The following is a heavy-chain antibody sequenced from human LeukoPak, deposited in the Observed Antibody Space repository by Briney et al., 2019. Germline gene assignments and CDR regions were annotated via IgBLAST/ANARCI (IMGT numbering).Heavy chain of an antibody. Sequence: SETLSLTCAVSGYSISSGYYWGWIRQPPGKGLEWIGSMYHSGSTYYNPSLKSRVTISVDTSKNQFPLKLSSVTAADTAVYYCARALQYIDLYYFDYWGQGTLVTVSS. CDR2: MYHSGST. D-gene: IGHD4-11*01. V-gene: IGHV4-38-2*01. CDR3: ARALQYIDLYYFDY. J-gene: IGHJ4*02. CDR1: GYSISSGYY.